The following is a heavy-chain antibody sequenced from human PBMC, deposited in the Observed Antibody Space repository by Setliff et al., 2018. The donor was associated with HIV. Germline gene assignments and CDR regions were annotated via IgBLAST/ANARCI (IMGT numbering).Heavy chain of an antibody. J-gene: IGHJ6*02. Sequence: PSETLSLTCTVSGGSISSGSYYWNWIRQPAGKGLEWIGRIYTSGSTNYNPSLKSRVTISVDTSKNQFSLKLSSVTAADTAVYYCAREDHYYYGMDVWGQGTTVTVSS. CDR1: GGSISSGSYY. CDR2: IYTSGST. V-gene: IGHV4-61*02. CDR3: AREDHYYYGMDV.